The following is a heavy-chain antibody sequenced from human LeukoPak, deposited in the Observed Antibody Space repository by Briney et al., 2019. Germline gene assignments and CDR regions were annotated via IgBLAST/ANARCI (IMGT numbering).Heavy chain of an antibody. V-gene: IGHV1-2*02. D-gene: IGHD6-6*01. CDR2: INPNSGGT. J-gene: IGHJ6*03. Sequence: ASVKVSCKASGYTFTGYYMHWVRQAPGQGLEWMGWINPNSGGTNYAQKFQGRVTMTRDTSISTAYMELSRLRSDDTAVYYCARDSVLPYYYYYYMDVWGKGTTVTVSS. CDR3: ARDSVLPYYYYYYMDV. CDR1: GYTFTGYY.